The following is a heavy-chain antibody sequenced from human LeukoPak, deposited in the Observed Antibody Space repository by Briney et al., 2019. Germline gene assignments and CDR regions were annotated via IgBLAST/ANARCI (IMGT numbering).Heavy chain of an antibody. V-gene: IGHV1-2*06. CDR1: GHTFTGYY. D-gene: IGHD3-3*01. Sequence: GASVKVSCKASGHTFTGYYMHWVRQAPGQGLEWMGRINPNSGGTNYAQKFQGRVTMTRDTSISTAYMELSRLRSDDTAVYYCARVSALDWGDYWGQGTLVTVSS. CDR2: INPNSGGT. CDR3: ARVSALDWGDY. J-gene: IGHJ4*02.